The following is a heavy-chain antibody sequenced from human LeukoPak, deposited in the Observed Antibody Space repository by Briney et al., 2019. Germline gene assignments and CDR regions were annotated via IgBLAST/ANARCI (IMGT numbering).Heavy chain of an antibody. CDR2: IYSGGST. Sequence: GGSLRLSCAASGFTVSSNYMSWVRQAPGKGLEWVSVIYSGGSTHYADSVKGRFTISRDNSKNTLYLQMNSLRAEDTAVYYCARAYYFLTFDYWGQGTLVTVSS. D-gene: IGHD2/OR15-2a*01. CDR3: ARAYYFLTFDY. J-gene: IGHJ4*02. V-gene: IGHV3-53*01. CDR1: GFTVSSNY.